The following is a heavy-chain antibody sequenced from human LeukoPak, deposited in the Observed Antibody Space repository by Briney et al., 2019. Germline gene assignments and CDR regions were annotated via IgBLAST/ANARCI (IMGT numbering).Heavy chain of an antibody. Sequence: SETLSLTCAVYGGSFSGYYWSWIRQPPGKGLEWIGEINHSGSTNYNPSLKSRVTISVDTSKNQFSLKLSPVTAADTAVYYCARGGYCSGGSCLRGWFDPWGQGTLVTVSS. D-gene: IGHD2-15*01. CDR3: ARGGYCSGGSCLRGWFDP. CDR1: GGSFSGYY. J-gene: IGHJ5*02. CDR2: INHSGST. V-gene: IGHV4-34*01.